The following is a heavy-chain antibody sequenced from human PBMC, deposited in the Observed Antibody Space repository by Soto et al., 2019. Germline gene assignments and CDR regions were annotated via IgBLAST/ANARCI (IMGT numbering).Heavy chain of an antibody. CDR3: ARKDIVVVVAATPLGWFDP. J-gene: IGHJ5*02. Sequence: QLQLQESGPGLVKPSETLSLTCTVSGGSISSSSYYWGWIRQPPGKGLEWIGSIYYSGSTYYNPSLKSRVTISVDTSKNQFSLKLSSVTAADTAVYYCARKDIVVVVAATPLGWFDPWGQGTLVTVSS. CDR1: GGSISSSSYY. V-gene: IGHV4-39*01. CDR2: IYYSGST. D-gene: IGHD2-15*01.